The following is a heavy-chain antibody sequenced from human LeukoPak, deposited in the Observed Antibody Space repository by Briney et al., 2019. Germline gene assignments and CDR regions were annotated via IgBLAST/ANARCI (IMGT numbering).Heavy chain of an antibody. Sequence: GGSLRLSCATSGFTFSNYWMTWVRQTPGKGLEWVANIKEDGSEKNYVDSVKGRFTISRDNAKNSLYLQMNSLRAEDTAGYYCARDWGAAGLWDYWGQGTLVTVSS. D-gene: IGHD6-13*01. V-gene: IGHV3-7*05. CDR1: GFTFSNYW. CDR3: ARDWGAAGLWDY. J-gene: IGHJ4*02. CDR2: IKEDGSEK.